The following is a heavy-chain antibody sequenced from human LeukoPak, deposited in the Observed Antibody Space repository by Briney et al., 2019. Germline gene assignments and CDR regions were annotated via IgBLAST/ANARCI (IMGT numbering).Heavy chain of an antibody. CDR3: ATDLVVVAQTPNDY. CDR1: GYTFTDYY. Sequence: ASVKISCKDSGYTFTDYYMHWVQQAPGKGLEWMGLVDPEDGETIYAEKFQGRVTITADTSTDTAYMELSSLRSEDTAVYYCATDLVVVAQTPNDYWGQGTLVTVSS. D-gene: IGHD2-15*01. V-gene: IGHV1-69-2*01. CDR2: VDPEDGET. J-gene: IGHJ4*02.